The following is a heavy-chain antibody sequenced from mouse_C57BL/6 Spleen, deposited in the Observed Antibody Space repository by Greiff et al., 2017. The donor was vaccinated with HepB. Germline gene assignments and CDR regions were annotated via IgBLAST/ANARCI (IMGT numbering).Heavy chain of an antibody. CDR2: IHPNSGST. Sequence: QAQLQQPGAELVKPGASVKLSCKASGYTFTSYWMHWVKQRPGQGLEWIGMIHPNSGSTNYNEKFKSKATLTVDKPSSTAYMQLSSLKSEDSAVYYCARIPLGGDFDYWGQGTTLTVSS. CDR1: GYTFTSYW. D-gene: IGHD4-1*01. J-gene: IGHJ2*01. CDR3: ARIPLGGDFDY. V-gene: IGHV1-64*01.